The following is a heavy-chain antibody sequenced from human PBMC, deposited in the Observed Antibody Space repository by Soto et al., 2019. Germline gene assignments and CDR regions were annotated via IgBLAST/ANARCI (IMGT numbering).Heavy chain of an antibody. CDR3: ARRYCSSTSCYGVNWFDP. J-gene: IGHJ5*02. V-gene: IGHV5-51*01. CDR1: GYSFTSYW. D-gene: IGHD2-2*01. CDR2: IYPGDSDT. Sequence: EPLKISCQGSGYSFTSYWIGWVRQMPGKGLEWMGIIYPGDSDTRYSPSFQGQVTISADKSISTAYLQWSSLKASDTAMYYCARRYCSSTSCYGVNWFDPWGQGTLVTVSS.